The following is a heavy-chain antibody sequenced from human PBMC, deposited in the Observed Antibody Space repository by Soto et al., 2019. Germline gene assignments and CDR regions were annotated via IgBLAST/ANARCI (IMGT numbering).Heavy chain of an antibody. CDR3: ARDLWGYCGTDCYPLDV. V-gene: IGHV4-59*01. D-gene: IGHD2-21*02. CDR2: TYNTGST. J-gene: IGHJ6*02. Sequence: TSETLSLTCTVSGGSISSSYWSWIRQTPGKGLEWIGYTYNTGSTVYNPPFKSRVTISVDTSKNQFSLKLNSVTAADTAVYYCARDLWGYCGTDCYPLDVWGQGTTVTVSS. CDR1: GGSISSSY.